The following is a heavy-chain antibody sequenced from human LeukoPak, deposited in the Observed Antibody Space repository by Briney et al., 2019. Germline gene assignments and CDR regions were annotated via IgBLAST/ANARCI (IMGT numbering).Heavy chain of an antibody. V-gene: IGHV4-59*01. CDR2: IYYSGST. D-gene: IGHD3-9*01. CDR3: ARYDSDILTGYYWFDP. CDR1: GGSISSYY. J-gene: IGHJ5*02. Sequence: SETLSFTCTVSGGSISSYYWSWIRQPPGQGLEWIGYIYYSGSTNYNPSLKSRVTISVDTSKNQFSLKLSSVTAADTAVYYCARYDSDILTGYYWFDPWGQGTLVTVSS.